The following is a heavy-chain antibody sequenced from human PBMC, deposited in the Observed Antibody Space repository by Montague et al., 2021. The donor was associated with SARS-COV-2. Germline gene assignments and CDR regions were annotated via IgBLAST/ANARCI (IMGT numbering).Heavy chain of an antibody. V-gene: IGHV4-30-2*04. CDR3: ARSSGGYSTFDF. D-gene: IGHD3-10*01. J-gene: IGHJ4*02. Sequence: LKSRVTMSVDTSKNQFSLKLSSVTAADTAVYYCARSSGGYSTFDFWGQGTLVTVSS.